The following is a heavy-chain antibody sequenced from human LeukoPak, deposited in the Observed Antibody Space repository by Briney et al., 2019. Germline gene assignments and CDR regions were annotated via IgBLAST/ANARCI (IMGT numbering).Heavy chain of an antibody. CDR1: GFSFSDYY. J-gene: IGHJ4*02. CDR2: ISSGGDTI. D-gene: IGHD3-9*01. V-gene: IGHV3-11*01. Sequence: GRSLRLSCAASGFSFSDYYMTWIRQSPGKGLEWVSFISSGGDTIYYADSVKGRFIISRDNAKNSLYLQMNSLRAEDTAMYYCARAGYYDVFTGYFDWGQGILVTVSS. CDR3: ARAGYYDVFTGYFD.